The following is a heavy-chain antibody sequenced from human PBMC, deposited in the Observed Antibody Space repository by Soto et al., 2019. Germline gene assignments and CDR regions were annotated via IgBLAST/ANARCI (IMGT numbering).Heavy chain of an antibody. Sequence: ASVKVSCKASGYSFTGNSMHWVRQATGQGLEWMGWINPNNGGTNYAQKFQGWVTISVDTSKSHLSLKLSSVTAADTAVYYCAGQSYESRGYYYAYWGQGTLVTVSS. D-gene: IGHD3-22*01. CDR3: AGQSYESRGYYYAY. V-gene: IGHV1-2*04. J-gene: IGHJ4*02. CDR2: INPNNGGT. CDR1: GYSFTGNS.